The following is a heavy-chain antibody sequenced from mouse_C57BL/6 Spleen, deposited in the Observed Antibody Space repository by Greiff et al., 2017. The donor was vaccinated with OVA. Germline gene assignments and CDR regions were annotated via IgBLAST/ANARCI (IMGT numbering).Heavy chain of an antibody. V-gene: IGHV1-39*01. J-gene: IGHJ4*01. D-gene: IGHD1-1*01. CDR2: INPNYGTT. CDR3: APFLRGAMDY. CDR1: GYSFTDYN. Sequence: VQLKESGPELVKPGASVKISCKASGYSFTDYNMNWVKHSNGKSLEWIGVINPNYGTTSYNQKFKGKATLTVDLSSSTAYMQLNSLTSEDAAVYYCAPFLRGAMDYWGQGTSVTVSS.